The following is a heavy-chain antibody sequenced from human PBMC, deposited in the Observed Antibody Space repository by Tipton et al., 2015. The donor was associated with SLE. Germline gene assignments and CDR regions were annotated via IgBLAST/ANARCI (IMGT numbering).Heavy chain of an antibody. CDR3: ARDGGSHDAFDI. D-gene: IGHD3-16*01. CDR1: GYFISSGYY. Sequence: TLSLTCSVSGYFISSGYYWGWIRQPPGKGLEWFGIAYHSGSTYYNPSLESRVTISIDTSKNQFSLKLTSVTAADTAVFYCARDGGSHDAFDIWGQGTMVTVSS. J-gene: IGHJ3*02. V-gene: IGHV4-38-2*02. CDR2: AYHSGST.